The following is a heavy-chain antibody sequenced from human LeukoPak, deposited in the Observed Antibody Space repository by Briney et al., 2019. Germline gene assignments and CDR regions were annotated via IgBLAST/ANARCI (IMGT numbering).Heavy chain of an antibody. CDR3: ARDMQAGSYGGFDY. V-gene: IGHV4-4*02. Sequence: SETLSLTCAVSGASISSSNWWYWVRPSPGKGLEWIGEVYHTGSTNYNPSLRSRVTMSIDTSKNQFSLKLSSLTAADTAVYYCARDMQAGSYGGFDYWGQGTLVTVSS. J-gene: IGHJ4*02. CDR1: GASISSSNW. CDR2: VYHTGST. D-gene: IGHD5-18*01.